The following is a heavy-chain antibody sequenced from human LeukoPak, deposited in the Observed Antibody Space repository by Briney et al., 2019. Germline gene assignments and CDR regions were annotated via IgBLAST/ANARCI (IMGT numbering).Heavy chain of an antibody. Sequence: PGGSLRLSCAASGFTFDDYGMSWVRQAPGQGLEWVSGINWNGGRTGYAESVKGRFTISRDNAKNSLYLQMNSLRAEDTAVYYCARDAYGDYYFDYWGQGTLVTVSS. CDR1: GFTFDDYG. J-gene: IGHJ4*02. CDR3: ARDAYGDYYFDY. D-gene: IGHD4-17*01. V-gene: IGHV3-20*04. CDR2: INWNGGRT.